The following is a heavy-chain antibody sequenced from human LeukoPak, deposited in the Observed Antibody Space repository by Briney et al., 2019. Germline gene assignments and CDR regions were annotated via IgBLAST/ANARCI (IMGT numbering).Heavy chain of an antibody. J-gene: IGHJ4*02. CDR1: GGSISSSSYY. D-gene: IGHD6-13*01. CDR2: IFYSGST. V-gene: IGHV4-39*01. Sequence: SETLSLTCTVSGGSISSSSYYWAWIRQPPGKGLEWVGSIFYSGSTFYNPSLKSRVTMSVDTSKNQFSLKLSSVTAADTAVYYCARGRDIAAAGPVFDYWGQGTLVTVSS. CDR3: ARGRDIAAAGPVFDY.